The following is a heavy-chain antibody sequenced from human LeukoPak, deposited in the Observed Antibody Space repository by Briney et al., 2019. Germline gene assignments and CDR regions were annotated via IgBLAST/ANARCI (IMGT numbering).Heavy chain of an antibody. D-gene: IGHD5-12*01. CDR1: GFTFDDYG. J-gene: IGHJ4*02. CDR3: AKDKGSGYDFFDY. CDR2: INWNGGST. Sequence: GGSLRLSCAASGFTFDDYGMSWVRQAPGKGLEWVSGINWNGGSTGYGDSVKGRFTISRDNAKNSLYLQMNSLRAEDTALYYCAKDKGSGYDFFDYWGQGTLVTVSS. V-gene: IGHV3-20*04.